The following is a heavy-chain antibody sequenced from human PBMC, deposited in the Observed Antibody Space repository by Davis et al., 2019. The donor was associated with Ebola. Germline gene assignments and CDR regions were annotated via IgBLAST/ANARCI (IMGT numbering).Heavy chain of an antibody. CDR2: ISGSGGST. CDR1: GFTFSSYA. Sequence: PGGSLRLSCAASGFTFSSYAMSWVRQAPGKGLEWVSAISGSGGSTYYADSVKGRFTISRDNSKNTLYLQMNSLRAEDTAVYYCAKGHTSPGVGATLRVRSPYFDYWGQGTLVTVSS. J-gene: IGHJ4*02. CDR3: AKGHTSPGVGATLRVRSPYFDY. D-gene: IGHD1-26*01. V-gene: IGHV3-23*01.